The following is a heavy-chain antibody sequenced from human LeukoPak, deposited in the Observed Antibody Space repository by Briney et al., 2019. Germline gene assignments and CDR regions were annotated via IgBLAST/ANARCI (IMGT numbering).Heavy chain of an antibody. V-gene: IGHV4-59*08. CDR1: GGSISSYY. J-gene: IGHJ4*02. Sequence: PSETLSLTCTVSGGSISSYYWSWIRQPPGKGLEWIGYIYYSGSTNYNPSLKSRVTISVDTSKNQFSLRLTSVTAADTAVYYCARTNYGGKPYYFDYWGQGTLVTVSS. D-gene: IGHD4-17*01. CDR3: ARTNYGGKPYYFDY. CDR2: IYYSGST.